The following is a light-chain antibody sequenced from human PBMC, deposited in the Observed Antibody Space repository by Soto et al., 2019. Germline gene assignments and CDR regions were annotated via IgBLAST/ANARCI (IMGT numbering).Light chain of an antibody. J-gene: IGKJ1*01. CDR2: NVS. Sequence: EIVLTQSPGTLSLSPGERATLPCRASQSVSSAYLAWYQQKPGQAPRLLIYNVSRRATGIPDRFSGSGSGTDFTLTVSRLEPEDFAVYYCQQYGASPETFGQGTKVDIK. CDR1: QSVSSAY. CDR3: QQYGASPET. V-gene: IGKV3-20*01.